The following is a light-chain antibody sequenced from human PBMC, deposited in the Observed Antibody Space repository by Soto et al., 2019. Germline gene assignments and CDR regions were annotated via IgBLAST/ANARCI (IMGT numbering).Light chain of an antibody. CDR3: SSFTSSSFTYV. CDR2: DVS. J-gene: IGLJ1*01. V-gene: IGLV2-14*01. CDR1: SSDLDDYNY. Sequence: QSALTQPASVSGSPGQSIAISCTGTSSDLDDYNYVSWYQQHPDKAPKLMMYDVSNRPSGVSDRFSGSKSGNTASLTISGLQAEYEADYYCSSFTSSSFTYVFGSGTKVTVL.